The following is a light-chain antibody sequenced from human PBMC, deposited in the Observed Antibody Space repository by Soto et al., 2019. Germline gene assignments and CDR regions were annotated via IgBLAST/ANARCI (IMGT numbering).Light chain of an antibody. J-gene: IGLJ1*01. CDR1: SSDVGGYKY. CDR2: EVN. CDR3: SSYAGINNLVV. V-gene: IGLV2-8*01. Sequence: QSVLTQPPSASGSPGQSVTISCTGTSSDVGGYKYVSWYQQHPGKAPKLMIFEVNKRPSGVPDRFSGSKSGNTASLTVSGLQAEDEADYYCSSYAGINNLVVFGTWTKLTVL.